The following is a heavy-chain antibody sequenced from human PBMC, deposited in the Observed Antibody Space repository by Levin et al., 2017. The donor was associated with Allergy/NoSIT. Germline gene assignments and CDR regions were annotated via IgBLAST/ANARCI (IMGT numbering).Heavy chain of an antibody. CDR2: MSPYSGNT. Sequence: ASVKVSCKASGYTFTSYDINWVRQAAGQGPEWMGWMSPYSGNTGYAQKSQGRVTMTRDASISTAYMELSSLRSDDTAVYYCARGPPNWGYDYWGQGTLVTVSS. V-gene: IGHV1-8*01. D-gene: IGHD7-27*01. J-gene: IGHJ4*02. CDR3: ARGPPNWGYDY. CDR1: GYTFTSYD.